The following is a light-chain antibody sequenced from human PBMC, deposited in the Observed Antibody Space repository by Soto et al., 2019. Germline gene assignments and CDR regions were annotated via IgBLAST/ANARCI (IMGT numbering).Light chain of an antibody. CDR2: AAS. CDR1: QSIRSY. J-gene: IGKJ5*01. V-gene: IGKV1-39*01. Sequence: DIQMTQSPSSLSASVGDRVTITCRASQSIRSYLHWYQQKAGKAPKLLIYAASSLQSGVPSKFSGSGSETDFTLTISSLQPEDFATYYCQQSYSTPTFGQGTRLEMK. CDR3: QQSYSTPT.